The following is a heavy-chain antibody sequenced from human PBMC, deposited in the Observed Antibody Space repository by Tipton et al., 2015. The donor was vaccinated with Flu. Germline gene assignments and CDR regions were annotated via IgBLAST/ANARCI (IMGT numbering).Heavy chain of an antibody. CDR2: TKEDGSEK. CDR1: GFTFSDSW. V-gene: IGHV3-7*01. J-gene: IGHJ4*02. D-gene: IGHD6-13*01. Sequence: SLRLSCATSGFTFSDSWMTWVRQTPGRGLEWVANTKEDGSEKYYGDSVKGRFTISRDNAKNSLYLQMNGLRAEDTAVYYCARHIATSFWGQGALVTISS. CDR3: ARHIATSF.